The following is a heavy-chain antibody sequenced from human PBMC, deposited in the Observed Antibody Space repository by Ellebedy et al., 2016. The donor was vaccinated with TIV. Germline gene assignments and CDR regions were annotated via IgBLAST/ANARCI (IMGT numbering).Heavy chain of an antibody. CDR1: GCSFSSYA. Sequence: AASVKVSCKASGCSFSSYAISWARQAPGQGLEWLGSILPVFGLTNYAQTLQGRATITADKSTSTAYMELSSLKSDDTAVYYCARRKDDDSSGYYYWGQGTLVTVSS. CDR2: ILPVFGLT. V-gene: IGHV1-69*04. CDR3: ARRKDDDSSGYYY. D-gene: IGHD3-22*01. J-gene: IGHJ4*02.